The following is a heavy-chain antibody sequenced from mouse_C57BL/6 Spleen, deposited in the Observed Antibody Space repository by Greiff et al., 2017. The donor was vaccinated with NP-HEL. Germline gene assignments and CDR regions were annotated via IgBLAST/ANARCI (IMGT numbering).Heavy chain of an antibody. D-gene: IGHD4-1*01. CDR3: ARESNWDWYFDV. CDR2: INPSNGGT. CDR1: GYTFTSYW. J-gene: IGHJ1*03. V-gene: IGHV1-53*01. Sequence: QVQLQQPGTELVKPGASVKLSCKASGYTFTSYWMHWVKQRPGQGLEWIGNINPSNGGTNYNEKFKSKATLTVDKSSSTAYMQLSSLTSEDSAVYYGARESNWDWYFDVWGTGTTVTVSS.